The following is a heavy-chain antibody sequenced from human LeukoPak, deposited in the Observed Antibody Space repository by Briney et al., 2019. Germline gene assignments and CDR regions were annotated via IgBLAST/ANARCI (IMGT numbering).Heavy chain of an antibody. D-gene: IGHD6-13*01. Sequence: SETLSLTCAVYGGSFSGYYWSWIRQPPGKGLEWIGEINHSGSTNYNPSLKSRVTMSVDTSKNQFSLKLSSVTAADTAVYYCARDVAADVNWFDPWGQGTLVTVSS. J-gene: IGHJ5*02. CDR2: INHSGST. CDR1: GGSFSGYY. CDR3: ARDVAADVNWFDP. V-gene: IGHV4-34*01.